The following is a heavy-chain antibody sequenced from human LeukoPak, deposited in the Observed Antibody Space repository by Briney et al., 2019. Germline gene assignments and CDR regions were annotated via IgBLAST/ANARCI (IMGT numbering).Heavy chain of an antibody. D-gene: IGHD3-22*01. CDR3: AKSEVYYFGTSGGFDY. V-gene: IGHV3-30*18. Sequence: PGRSLRLSCAASGFTFGTFGMHWVRQAPGKGLEGVAFISYDGSSEYDADSVKGRFTISRDNSENTVYLQMNSLRAEDTAVYYCAKSEVYYFGTSGGFDYWGQGTLVTVSS. J-gene: IGHJ4*02. CDR1: GFTFGTFG. CDR2: ISYDGSSE.